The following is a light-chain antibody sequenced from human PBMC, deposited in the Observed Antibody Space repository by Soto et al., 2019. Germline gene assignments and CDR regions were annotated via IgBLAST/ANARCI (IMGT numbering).Light chain of an antibody. CDR3: QQRYSWLRV. CDR2: SGY. CDR1: QSVSSS. Sequence: FVVTQSPDTLSLSPGETATLSVRASQSVSSSVAWYQHKPGQSPRLVVYSGYKRSPGIPARFSGSGSGTDFTLTISSLESDDFAIYYCQQRYSWLRVFGPGTKVDIK. J-gene: IGKJ1*01. V-gene: IGKV3-11*01.